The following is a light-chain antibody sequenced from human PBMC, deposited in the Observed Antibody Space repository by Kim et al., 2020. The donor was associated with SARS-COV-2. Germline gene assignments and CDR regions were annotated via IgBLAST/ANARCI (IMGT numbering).Light chain of an antibody. V-gene: IGLV2-14*01. J-gene: IGLJ1*01. CDR3: SSYTSSNTYV. Sequence: QSALTQPASVSGSPGQSITISCTGTSSDVGAYNYVSWYQQNPGKAPKLLIYDVSQRPSGVSNRFSGSKSGNTASLTISGLQAEDEADYYCSSYTSSNTYVFATGTKVTVL. CDR2: DVS. CDR1: SSDVGAYNY.